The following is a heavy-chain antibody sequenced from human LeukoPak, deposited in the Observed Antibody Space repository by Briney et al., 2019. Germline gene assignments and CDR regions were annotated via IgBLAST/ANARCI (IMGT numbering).Heavy chain of an antibody. J-gene: IGHJ3*02. V-gene: IGHV3-21*01. Sequence: GGSLRLSCAASGFTFSSYSMNWVRQAPGKGLEWVSSISSSSSYIYYADSVKGRFTISRDNAKNSLYLQMNSLRAEDTAVYYCGRVGRDSGVYYSADFFDIWGKGKMVTVFS. CDR3: GRVGRDSGVYYSADFFDI. D-gene: IGHD3-22*01. CDR1: GFTFSSYS. CDR2: ISSSSSYI.